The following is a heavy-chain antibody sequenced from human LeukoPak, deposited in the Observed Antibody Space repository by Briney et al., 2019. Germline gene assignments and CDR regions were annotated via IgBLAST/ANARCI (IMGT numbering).Heavy chain of an antibody. CDR3: AKSGDYEGAIAY. J-gene: IGHJ4*02. V-gene: IGHV3-74*01. Sequence: PGGSLRLSCAASGFSFSVYWMHWVRQAPGKGPVWVSRIKTDGSITDYADSAKGRFTISRDNSKNTLYLQMNSLRAEDTAVYYCAKSGDYEGAIAYWGQGTLVTVSS. D-gene: IGHD4-17*01. CDR2: IKTDGSIT. CDR1: GFSFSVYW.